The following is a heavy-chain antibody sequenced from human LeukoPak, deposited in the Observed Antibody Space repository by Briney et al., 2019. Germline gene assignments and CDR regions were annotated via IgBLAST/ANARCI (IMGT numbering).Heavy chain of an antibody. Sequence: AGGSLRLSCAASGFTFSSYWMSWVRQAPGKGLEWVANIKQDGSEKYYVDSVKGRFTTSRDNAKNSLYLQMNSLRAEDTAVYYCATLWFGDYYYYYGMDVWGKGTTVTVSS. CDR1: GFTFSSYW. J-gene: IGHJ6*04. D-gene: IGHD3-10*01. CDR3: ATLWFGDYYYYYGMDV. V-gene: IGHV3-7*03. CDR2: IKQDGSEK.